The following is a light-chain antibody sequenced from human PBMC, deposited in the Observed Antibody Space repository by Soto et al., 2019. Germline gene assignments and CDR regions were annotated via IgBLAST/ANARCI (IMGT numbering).Light chain of an antibody. V-gene: IGLV2-14*01. CDR2: EVR. CDR1: GGDIGAYNY. CDR3: SAYTARSTLV. J-gene: IGLJ3*02. Sequence: QSALTQPASVSGSPGQSITISCAGTGGDIGAYNYVSWYQQHPGKAPKLMIYEVRNRPSGISSRFSGSRSGNTASLTISGLQPEDEGDYYCSAYTARSTLVFGGGTKVTVL.